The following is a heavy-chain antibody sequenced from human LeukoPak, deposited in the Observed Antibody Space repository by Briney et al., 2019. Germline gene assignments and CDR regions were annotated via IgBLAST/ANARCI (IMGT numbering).Heavy chain of an antibody. CDR2: IYYSGST. V-gene: IGHV4-59*01. J-gene: IGHJ4*02. D-gene: IGHD4-17*01. CDR1: GGSISSYY. Sequence: PSETLSLTCTVSGGSISSYYWSWIRQPPGKGLEWIGYIYYSGSTNYNPSLKSRVTISVDTSKNQFSLKLSSVTAADTAVYYCARGGYGDSPFDYWGQGTLVTVSS. CDR3: ARGGYGDSPFDY.